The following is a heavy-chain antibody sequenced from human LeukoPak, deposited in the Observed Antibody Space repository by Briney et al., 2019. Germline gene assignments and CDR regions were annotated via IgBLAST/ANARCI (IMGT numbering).Heavy chain of an antibody. D-gene: IGHD2-15*01. CDR3: ARDCSGGSCYSAYWFDP. CDR2: ISSSSSSYI. CDR1: GFTFSSYS. V-gene: IGHV3-21*01. J-gene: IGHJ5*02. Sequence: GGSLRLSCAASGFTFSSYSMNWVRQAPGKGLEWVSSISSSSSSYIYYADSVKGRFTISRDNAKNSLYLQMNSLRAEDTAVYYCARDCSGGSCYSAYWFDPWGQGTLVTVSS.